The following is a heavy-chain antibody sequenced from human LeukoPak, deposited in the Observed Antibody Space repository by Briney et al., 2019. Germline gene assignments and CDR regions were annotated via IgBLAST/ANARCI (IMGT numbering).Heavy chain of an antibody. J-gene: IGHJ4*02. CDR3: ASGYTSDWYYFDY. Sequence: SETLSLTCTVSGGSISSYYWSWIRQPPGKGLEWIGYIYYSGSTNYNPSLKSRVTISVDTSKNQFSLKLSSVTAADTAAYYCASGYTSDWYYFDYWGQGTLVTVSS. V-gene: IGHV4-59*08. D-gene: IGHD6-19*01. CDR2: IYYSGST. CDR1: GGSISSYY.